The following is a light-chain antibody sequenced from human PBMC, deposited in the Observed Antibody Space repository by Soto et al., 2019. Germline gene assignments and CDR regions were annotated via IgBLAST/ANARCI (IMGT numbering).Light chain of an antibody. J-gene: IGKJ1*01. CDR3: QQYGSSPRT. CDR1: QSVSSSY. Sequence: EIVLTQSPGTLSLSPGERATLSCRASQSVSSSYLAWYQQKPGQAPRLLIYGASSRATGIPDRFSGSGSGTDFTLTISRLDPEDFAVYYCQQYGSSPRTCGQGTKVEIK. CDR2: GAS. V-gene: IGKV3-20*01.